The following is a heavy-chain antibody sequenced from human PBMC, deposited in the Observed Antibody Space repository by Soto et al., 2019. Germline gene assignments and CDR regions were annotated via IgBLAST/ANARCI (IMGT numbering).Heavy chain of an antibody. CDR3: AKARGRSYSNYYYGMDV. CDR1: GFTFSSYA. Sequence: LRLSCAASGFTFSSYAMSWVRQAPGKGLEWVSAISGSGGSTYYADSVKGRFTISRDNSKNTLYLQMNSLRAEDTAVYYCAKARGRSYSNYYYGMDVWGQGTTVTVSS. J-gene: IGHJ6*02. CDR2: ISGSGGST. V-gene: IGHV3-23*01. D-gene: IGHD1-26*01.